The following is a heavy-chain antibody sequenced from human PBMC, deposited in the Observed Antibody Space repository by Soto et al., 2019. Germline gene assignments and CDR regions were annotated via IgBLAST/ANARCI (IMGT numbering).Heavy chain of an antibody. CDR3: ARDRRDCYDSSGYIFYYYYGMDV. V-gene: IGHV4-4*02. Sequence: PSETLSLTCAVSGGSISSSNWWSWVRQPPGKGLEWIGEIYHSGSTNYNPSLKSRVTISVDKSKNQFSLKLSSVTAADTAVYYCARDRRDCYDSSGYIFYYYYGMDVWGQGTTVTVSS. D-gene: IGHD3-22*01. CDR1: GGSISSSNW. CDR2: IYHSGST. J-gene: IGHJ6*02.